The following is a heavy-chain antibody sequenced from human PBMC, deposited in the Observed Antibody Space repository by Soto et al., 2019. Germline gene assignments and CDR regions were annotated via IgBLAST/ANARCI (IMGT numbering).Heavy chain of an antibody. Sequence: PGGSLRLSCAASGFTFSNAWMSWVRQAPGKGLEWVGRIKSKTDGGTTDYAAPVKDRFTISRDDSKNTLYLQMNSLKTEDTAVYYCTTDVDTAMVTIIYWGQGTLVTVSS. CDR2: IKSKTDGGTT. V-gene: IGHV3-15*01. CDR3: TTDVDTAMVTIIY. CDR1: GFTFSNAW. J-gene: IGHJ4*02. D-gene: IGHD5-18*01.